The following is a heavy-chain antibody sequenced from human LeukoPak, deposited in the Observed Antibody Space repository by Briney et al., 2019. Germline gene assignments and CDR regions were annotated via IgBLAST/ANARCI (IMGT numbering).Heavy chain of an antibody. CDR1: GGTFSSYA. CDR2: IIPIFGTA. V-gene: IGHV1-69*13. J-gene: IGHJ3*02. CDR3: AKDLSYELERHAFDI. D-gene: IGHD1-1*01. Sequence: GASVKVSCKASGGTFSSYAISWVRQAPGQGLEWMGGIIPIFGTANYAQKFQGRVTITADESTSTAYMELSSLRSEDTAVYYCAKDLSYELERHAFDIWGQGTMVTVSS.